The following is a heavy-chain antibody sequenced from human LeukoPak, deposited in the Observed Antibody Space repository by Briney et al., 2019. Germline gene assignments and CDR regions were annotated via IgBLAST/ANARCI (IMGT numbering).Heavy chain of an antibody. CDR2: IKQDGSEK. CDR1: GFTFSSYW. V-gene: IGHV3-7*01. CDR3: ARDLLLRRDIVVVVAASGAFDI. Sequence: GGSLRLSCAASGFTFSSYWMSWVRQAPGKGLEWVANIKQDGSEKYYVDSVKGRFTISRDNAKNSLYLQMNSLRAEDTAVYYCARDLLLRRDIVVVVAASGAFDIWGQGTMVTVSS. D-gene: IGHD2-15*01. J-gene: IGHJ3*02.